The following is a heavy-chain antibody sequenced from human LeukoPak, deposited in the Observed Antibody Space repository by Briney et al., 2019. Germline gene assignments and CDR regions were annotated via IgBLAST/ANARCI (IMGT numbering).Heavy chain of an antibody. CDR2: IYYSGST. CDR1: GGSLSSYY. D-gene: IGHD6-19*01. Sequence: SETLSLTCTVSGGSLSSYYWSWIRQPPGKGLEWIGSIYYSGSTNYNPSLKSRVTISVDTSENQFSLKLSSVTAADTAVYYCARVHSSGWGQFDYWGQGTLVTVSS. CDR3: ARVHSSGWGQFDY. J-gene: IGHJ4*02. V-gene: IGHV4-59*01.